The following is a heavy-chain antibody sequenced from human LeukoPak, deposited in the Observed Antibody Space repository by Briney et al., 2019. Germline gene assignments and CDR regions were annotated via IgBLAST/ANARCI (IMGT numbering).Heavy chain of an antibody. J-gene: IGHJ4*02. CDR2: ISSSSSYI. D-gene: IGHD2-2*01. V-gene: IGHV3-21*01. CDR3: STSRFCSSTSCLFPFDN. Sequence: PGGSLRLSCAAPGFTFSSYNMNWVRQAPGKGLEWVSSISSSSSYIYYADSLKGRFTISRDNAKNSLYLQINSLRAEDTAVYYCSTSRFCSSTSCLFPFDNWGQGTLVTVSS. CDR1: GFTFSSYN.